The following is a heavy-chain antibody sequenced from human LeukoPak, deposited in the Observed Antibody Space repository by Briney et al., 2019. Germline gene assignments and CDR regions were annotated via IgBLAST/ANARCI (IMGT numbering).Heavy chain of an antibody. CDR2: AYYTGST. D-gene: IGHD1-1*01. CDR1: GGSISNYY. Sequence: PSETLSLTCTVSGGSISNYYWSWIRQTPEKGLEWLGYAYYTGSTNYNPSLKSRVTISVDTSRNQYSLKLTSVTAADTAMYYCARITDWNDFDYWGQGTLVTVSS. CDR3: ARITDWNDFDY. J-gene: IGHJ4*02. V-gene: IGHV4-59*01.